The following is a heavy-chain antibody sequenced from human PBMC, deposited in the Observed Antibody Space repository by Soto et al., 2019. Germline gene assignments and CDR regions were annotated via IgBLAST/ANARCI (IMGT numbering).Heavy chain of an antibody. Sequence: QVQLVESGGGVVQPGRSLRLSCAASGFTFSNYGMHWVRQAPGKGLEWVALISYDGSNEYYADSVKGRFTISRDNTKNTLYLQMNSLRAEDSAVYYCAKDLHSSGWAAYNFDYWGQGTLVTVSS. CDR1: GFTFSNYG. CDR3: AKDLHSSGWAAYNFDY. D-gene: IGHD6-25*01. J-gene: IGHJ4*02. CDR2: ISYDGSNE. V-gene: IGHV3-30*18.